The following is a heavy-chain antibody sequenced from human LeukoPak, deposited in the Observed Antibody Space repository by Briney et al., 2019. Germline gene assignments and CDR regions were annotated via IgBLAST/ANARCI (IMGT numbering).Heavy chain of an antibody. J-gene: IGHJ4*02. CDR3: ARGCGSGSYNNFNQ. CDR1: GASVRGYY. CDR2: IHYTGNT. Sequence: SETLSLTYTVSGASVRGYYWSWIRQPPGKGLEWIGYIHYTGNTDYNPSLTSRVTMSVDTSKNQFSLMLTSVTAADTAVYYCARGCGSGSYNNFNQWGQGLLVAVSS. V-gene: IGHV4-59*02. D-gene: IGHD3-10*01.